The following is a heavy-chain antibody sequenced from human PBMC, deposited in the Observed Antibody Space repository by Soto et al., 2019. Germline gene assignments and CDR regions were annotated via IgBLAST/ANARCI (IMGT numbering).Heavy chain of an antibody. Sequence: PSETLSLTCTVSGGSISSSSYYWGWIRQPPGKGLEWIGSIYYSGNTYYNPSLKSRVITSVDTSKNQFSLKLSSVTAADTAVYYCARQSSRKNYYCLGRYSSTAAPDFDYWGRGTLVTVSS. V-gene: IGHV4-39*01. CDR2: IYYSGNT. D-gene: IGHD3-10*01. CDR1: GGSISSSSYY. CDR3: ARQSSRKNYYCLGRYSSTAAPDFDY. J-gene: IGHJ4*02.